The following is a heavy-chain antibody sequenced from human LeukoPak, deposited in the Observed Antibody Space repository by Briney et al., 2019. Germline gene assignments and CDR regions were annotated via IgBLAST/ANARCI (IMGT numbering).Heavy chain of an antibody. CDR1: GASISSGGYF. D-gene: IGHD1-1*01. CDR2: IYHTGNT. Sequence: SETLSLTCTVSGASISSGGYFWSWIRQPPGKGLEWIGYIYHTGNTYYNPSLESRVTMSVDKSKNQFSLSLASVTVADTAVYYCARHYKSYFQHWGQGTLVTVSS. CDR3: ARHYKSYFQH. J-gene: IGHJ1*01. V-gene: IGHV4-30-2*01.